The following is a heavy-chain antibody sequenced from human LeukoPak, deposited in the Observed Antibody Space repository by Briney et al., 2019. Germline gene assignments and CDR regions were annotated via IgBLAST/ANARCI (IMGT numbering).Heavy chain of an antibody. J-gene: IGHJ4*02. D-gene: IGHD3-10*01. CDR3: AKDQQPGYYGSGSSPGIFDY. CDR2: IKQDGSEK. V-gene: IGHV3-7*01. Sequence: GGSLRLSCAASGFTFSSYWMSWVRQAPGKGLEWVANIKQDGSEKYYVDPVKGRFTISRDNAKNSLYLQMNSLRAEDTAVYYCAKDQQPGYYGSGSSPGIFDYWGQGTLVTVSS. CDR1: GFTFSSYW.